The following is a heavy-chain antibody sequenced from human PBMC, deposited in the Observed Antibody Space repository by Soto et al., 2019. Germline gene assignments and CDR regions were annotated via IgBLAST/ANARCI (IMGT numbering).Heavy chain of an antibody. CDR3: ARERIVGATRGGYYYYGMDV. D-gene: IGHD1-26*01. CDR2: ISYDGSNK. J-gene: IGHJ6*02. Sequence: GSLRLSCAASGFTFSSYAMHWVRQAPGKGLEWVAVISYDGSNKYYADSVKGRFTISRDNSKNTLYLQMNSLRAEDTAVYYCARERIVGATRGGYYYYGMDVWGQGTTVTVS. CDR1: GFTFSSYA. V-gene: IGHV3-30-3*01.